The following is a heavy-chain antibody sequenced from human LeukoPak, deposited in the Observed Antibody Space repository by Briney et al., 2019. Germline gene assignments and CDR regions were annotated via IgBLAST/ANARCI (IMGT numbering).Heavy chain of an antibody. Sequence: GGSLRLSCAASGFTFSSYSMNWVRQAPGKGLEWASSISSSSSYIYYADSVKGRFTISRDNAKNSLYLQMNSLRAEDTAVYYCARDGFGELRDDWFDPWGQGTLVTVSS. CDR3: ARDGFGELRDDWFDP. V-gene: IGHV3-21*01. D-gene: IGHD3-10*01. CDR2: ISSSSSYI. CDR1: GFTFSSYS. J-gene: IGHJ5*02.